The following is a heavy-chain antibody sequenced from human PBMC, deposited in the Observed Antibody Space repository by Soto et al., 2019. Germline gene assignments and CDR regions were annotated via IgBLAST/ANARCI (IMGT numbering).Heavy chain of an antibody. D-gene: IGHD6-19*01. CDR2: INPYNGNT. Sequence: QVQLVQSGAEVKKPGASVKVSCKASGYTFTSYGISWVRQAPGQAREWMGWINPYNGNTNYAQKLQARVTMTTGTSTSTAYMELRSLRSDDTAVYYCAREPVAGIRFDPWGQGTLLTVSS. CDR1: GYTFTSYG. CDR3: AREPVAGIRFDP. V-gene: IGHV1-18*01. J-gene: IGHJ5*02.